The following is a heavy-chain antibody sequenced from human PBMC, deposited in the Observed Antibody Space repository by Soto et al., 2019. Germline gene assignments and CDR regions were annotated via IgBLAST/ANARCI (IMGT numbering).Heavy chain of an antibody. V-gene: IGHV1-2*04. CDR1: GYTFTGYY. J-gene: IGHJ4*02. CDR2: INPNSGGT. Sequence: GASVKVSCKASGYTFTGYYMHWVRQAPGQGLEWMGWINPNSGGTNYAQKLQGWVTMTRDTSISTAYMELSRLRSDDTAVYYCARADPTVYSGYDQKYYFDYWGQGTLVTVSS. CDR3: ARADPTVYSGYDQKYYFDY. D-gene: IGHD5-12*01.